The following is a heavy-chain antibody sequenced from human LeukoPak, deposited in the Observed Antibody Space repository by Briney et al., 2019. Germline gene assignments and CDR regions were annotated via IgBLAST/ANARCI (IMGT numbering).Heavy chain of an antibody. V-gene: IGHV3-53*01. CDR2: IYSGGTT. Sequence: GGSLRLSCAASGFSVSSNFMSWVRQAPGKGLEWVSVIYSGGTTYYADSVKGRFTISRDNSKNTLSLQMNSLRAEDAAVYYCARDGYGNNYMDVWGKGTTVTVSS. CDR1: GFSVSSNF. CDR3: ARDGYGNNYMDV. J-gene: IGHJ6*03. D-gene: IGHD1/OR15-1a*01.